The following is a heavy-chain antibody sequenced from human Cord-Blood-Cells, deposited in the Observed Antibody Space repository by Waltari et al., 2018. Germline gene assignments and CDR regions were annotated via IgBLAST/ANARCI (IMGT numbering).Heavy chain of an antibody. V-gene: IGHV4-39*01. CDR1: GGPISSSSYY. J-gene: IGHJ5*02. CDR3: AMRVRDGHYNWFDP. CDR2: IYYSGST. Sequence: QLQLQESGPGLVKPSETLSLTCTVSGGPISSSSYYWGWIRQPPGKGLGWIGSIYYSGSTCYNPSLKSRVTISVDKAKKQLSLKLSSVTAADTAVYYCAMRVRDGHYNWFDPWGQGTLVTVSS.